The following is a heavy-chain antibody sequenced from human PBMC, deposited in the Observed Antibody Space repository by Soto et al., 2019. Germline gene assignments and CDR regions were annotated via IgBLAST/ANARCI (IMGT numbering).Heavy chain of an antibody. CDR1: GGSISSGGYY. Sequence: PSETLSLTCTVSGGSISSGGYYWSWIRQHPGKGLEWIGYIYYSGSTYYNPSLKSRVTISVDTSKNQFSLKLSSVTAADTAVCYCARIPRVNIAARPQNFDYWGQGTLVTVSS. CDR3: ARIPRVNIAARPQNFDY. D-gene: IGHD6-6*01. J-gene: IGHJ4*02. CDR2: IYYSGST. V-gene: IGHV4-31*03.